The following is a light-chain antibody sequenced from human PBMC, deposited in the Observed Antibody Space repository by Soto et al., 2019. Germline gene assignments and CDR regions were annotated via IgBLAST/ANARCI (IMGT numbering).Light chain of an antibody. CDR2: AAS. CDR1: QGIRDE. J-gene: IGKJ1*01. Sequence: DLQMTQSPSSLSASVVDRVTITCRASQGIRDELGWYQQKPGKAPKRLIYAASSLQSGVPSRFSGSGSGTEFTLTISSLQPEDFATYYCLQRNSYPWTFGQGTKVDIK. V-gene: IGKV1-17*01. CDR3: LQRNSYPWT.